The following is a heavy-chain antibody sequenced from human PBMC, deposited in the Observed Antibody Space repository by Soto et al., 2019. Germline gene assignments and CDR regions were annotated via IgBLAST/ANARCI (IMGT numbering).Heavy chain of an antibody. CDR2: FDPEDGET. CDR3: ATDQGLSSGSYDDAFDI. V-gene: IGHV1-24*01. D-gene: IGHD1-26*01. CDR1: GYTLTELS. J-gene: IGHJ3*02. Sequence: GASVQVSCKVSGYTLTELSMHWVRQAPGKGLEWMGGFDPEDGETIYAQKFQGRVTMTEDTSTDKAYMELSSLRSEDTAVYYCATDQGLSSGSYDDAFDIWGQGTMVTVSS.